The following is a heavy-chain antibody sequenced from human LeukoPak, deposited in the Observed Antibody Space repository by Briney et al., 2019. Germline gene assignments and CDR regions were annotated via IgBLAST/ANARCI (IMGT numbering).Heavy chain of an antibody. V-gene: IGHV3-23*01. D-gene: IGHD3/OR15-3a*01. Sequence: PGGSLRLXCAAAGFTFSSYAMTWVRQAPGKGLEWVSAISGSGGSTYYADSVKGRFTISRDNSKNTLYLQMNSLRAEDTAFYYCAKGRYWTPIWGQGTMVTVSS. CDR2: ISGSGGST. CDR1: GFTFSSYA. J-gene: IGHJ3*02. CDR3: AKGRYWTPI.